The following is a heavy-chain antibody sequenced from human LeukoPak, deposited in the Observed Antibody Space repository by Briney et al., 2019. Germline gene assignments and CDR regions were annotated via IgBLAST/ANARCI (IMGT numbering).Heavy chain of an antibody. Sequence: GGSLRLSCATSGFKFSNYGMHWVRQAPGKGLEWVAFMQYDGSNTDSADSVKGRFSISRDNSKSTLYLQMNSLRVDDTAVYYCAKTGGLLDYYYFYYMDVWGKGTTVTVSS. J-gene: IGHJ6*03. D-gene: IGHD3-16*01. V-gene: IGHV3-30*02. CDR1: GFKFSNYG. CDR3: AKTGGLLDYYYFYYMDV. CDR2: MQYDGSNT.